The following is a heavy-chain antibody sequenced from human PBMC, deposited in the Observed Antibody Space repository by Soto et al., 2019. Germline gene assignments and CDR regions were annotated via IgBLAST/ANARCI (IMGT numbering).Heavy chain of an antibody. V-gene: IGHV1-2*04. CDR2: INPNSGGT. Sequence: GASVKVSCKASGYTFTGYYMHWVRQAPGQGLEWMGWINPNSGGTNYAQKFQGWITMTRDTSISTAYMELSRLRSDDTAVYYCARGNLVVVPAAPGYYYGMDVWGQGTTVTVSS. D-gene: IGHD2-2*01. J-gene: IGHJ6*02. CDR3: ARGNLVVVPAAPGYYYGMDV. CDR1: GYTFTGYY.